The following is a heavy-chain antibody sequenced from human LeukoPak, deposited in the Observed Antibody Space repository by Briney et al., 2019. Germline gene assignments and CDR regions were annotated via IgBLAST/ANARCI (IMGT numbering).Heavy chain of an antibody. CDR2: INPNSGGT. CDR3: AKDERSGSYSYYFDY. Sequence: GASVKVSCKASGYTFTGHYMHWVRQAPGQGLEWMGWINPNSGGTNYAQKFQGRVTMTRDTSISTAYMELSRLRSDDTAVYYCAKDERSGSYSYYFDYWGQGTLVTVSS. J-gene: IGHJ4*02. CDR1: GYTFTGHY. D-gene: IGHD1-26*01. V-gene: IGHV1-2*02.